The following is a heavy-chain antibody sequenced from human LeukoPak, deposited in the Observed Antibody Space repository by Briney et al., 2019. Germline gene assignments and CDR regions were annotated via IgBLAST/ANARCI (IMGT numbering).Heavy chain of an antibody. CDR1: GFTFSSYW. V-gene: IGHV4-34*01. J-gene: IGHJ4*02. D-gene: IGHD6-13*01. CDR3: ASSKSIAAAWFVY. Sequence: GSLRLSCAASGFTFSSYWMTWVRQPPGKGLEWIGEINHSGSTNYNPSLKSRVTISVDTSKNQFSLKLSSVTAADTAVYYCASSKSIAAAWFVYWGQGTLVTVSS. CDR2: INHSGST.